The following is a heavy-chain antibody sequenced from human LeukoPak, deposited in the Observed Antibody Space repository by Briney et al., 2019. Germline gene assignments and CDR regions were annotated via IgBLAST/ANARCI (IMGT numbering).Heavy chain of an antibody. CDR1: GGSISSSSYY. D-gene: IGHD3-16*01. CDR3: TRGYYEPFDY. J-gene: IGHJ4*02. CDR2: VDYNGAT. V-gene: IGHV4-39*07. Sequence: SETLSLTCTVSGGSISSSSYYWGWIRQPPGKGLEWIGNVDYNGATKYNPSLKSRITISLDTSKNQFSLKLTSVTAADTALYFCTRGYYEPFDYWGQGRLVTVSS.